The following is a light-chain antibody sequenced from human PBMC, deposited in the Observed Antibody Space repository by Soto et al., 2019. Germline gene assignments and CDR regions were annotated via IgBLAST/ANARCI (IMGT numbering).Light chain of an antibody. V-gene: IGKV3-20*01. CDR3: QQYGGSPRIT. CDR2: DAS. Sequence: EIVLAQSPDTLSLSPGERATLSCRSIQSVSSSNLAWYQQKPGQAPRLLIYDASTMATGIPDRFSGSGSGTDFTLIINRLEPEDLAIYYCQQYGGSPRITFGQGTRLEI. J-gene: IGKJ5*01. CDR1: QSVSSSN.